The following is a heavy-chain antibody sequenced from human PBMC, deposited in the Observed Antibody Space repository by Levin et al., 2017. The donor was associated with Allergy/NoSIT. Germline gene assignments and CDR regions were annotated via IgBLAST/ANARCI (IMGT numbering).Heavy chain of an antibody. Sequence: PGGSLRLSCAVSGITSFSNAWMSWVRQAPGGGLEWVGRIKSKSDGGTADYAAPVKGRFTISRDDSKTTLYLQMNSLKNDDTGVYYCTTGLAKDTAMVGSWGQGTLVTVSS. CDR1: GITSFSNAW. CDR3: TTGLAKDTAMVGS. V-gene: IGHV3-15*01. CDR2: IKSKSDGGTA. D-gene: IGHD5-18*01. J-gene: IGHJ5*02.